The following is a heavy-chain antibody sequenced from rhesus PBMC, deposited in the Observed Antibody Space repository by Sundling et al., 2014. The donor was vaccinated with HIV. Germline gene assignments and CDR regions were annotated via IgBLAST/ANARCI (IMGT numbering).Heavy chain of an antibody. CDR1: GFTFGSYA. J-gene: IGHJ6*01. CDR3: ARARHYEDDYGHYYAGLDS. CDR2: IIPLVGIT. V-gene: IGHV1-198*02. Sequence: QVHLVQSGAEVKKPGASVKVSCKASGFTFGSYAINWVRQAPGQGLEWMGVIIPLVGITNYAEKFQGRVTITADTSTSTAYMELNSLRSEDTAVYYCARARHYEDDYGHYYAGLDSWGQGVVVTVSS. D-gene: IGHD3-9*01.